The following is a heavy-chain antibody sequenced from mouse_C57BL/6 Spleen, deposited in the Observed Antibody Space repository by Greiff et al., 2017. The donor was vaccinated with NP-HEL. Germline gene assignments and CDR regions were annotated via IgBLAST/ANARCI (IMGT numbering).Heavy chain of an antibody. CDR1: GYAFSSSW. D-gene: IGHD2-5*01. V-gene: IGHV1-82*01. Sequence: VQRVESGPELVKPGASVKISCKASGYAFSSSWMNWVKQRPGKGLEWIGRIYPGDGDTNYNGKFKGKATLTADKSSSTAYMQLSSLTSEDSAVYFCARPLYYSNYEGDYYAMDYWGQGTSVTVSS. CDR2: IYPGDGDT. CDR3: ARPLYYSNYEGDYYAMDY. J-gene: IGHJ4*01.